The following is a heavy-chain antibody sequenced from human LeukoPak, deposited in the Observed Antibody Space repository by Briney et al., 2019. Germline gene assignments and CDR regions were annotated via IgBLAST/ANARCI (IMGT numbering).Heavy chain of an antibody. Sequence: GGSLRLSCAASGFTFNNFGMHWVRQAPGKGLEWVAVISYDGSNKYYADSVKGRFTISRDNSKNTLYLQMNSLRAEDTAVYYCARDDYGDYTPWGQGTLVTVSS. CDR2: ISYDGSNK. J-gene: IGHJ5*02. CDR3: ARDDYGDYTP. CDR1: GFTFNNFG. V-gene: IGHV3-30*03. D-gene: IGHD4-17*01.